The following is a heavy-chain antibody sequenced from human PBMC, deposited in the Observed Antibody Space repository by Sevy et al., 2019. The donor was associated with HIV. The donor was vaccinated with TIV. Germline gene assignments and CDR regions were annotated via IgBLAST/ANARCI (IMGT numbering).Heavy chain of an antibody. Sequence: GGSLRLSCAISGFTVNDKYIIWVRQAPGKGLEWVSIIFSSGSTYYADSAKGRFTISRDNSKNTVDLQMNSVRAEDTAVYYCVSLFLSYRSGWSYFDYWGQGTLVTVSS. CDR3: VSLFLSYRSGWSYFDY. CDR1: GFTVNDKY. J-gene: IGHJ4*02. D-gene: IGHD6-19*01. V-gene: IGHV3-66*02. CDR2: IFSSGST.